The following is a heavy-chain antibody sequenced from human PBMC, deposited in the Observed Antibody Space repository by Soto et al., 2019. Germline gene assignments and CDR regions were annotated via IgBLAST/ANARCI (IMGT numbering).Heavy chain of an antibody. CDR2: IIPIFGTA. J-gene: IGHJ4*02. CDR1: GGTFSSYA. CDR3: ARAPLKYCGGDCSRWYFDY. D-gene: IGHD2-21*02. Sequence: SVKVSCKASGGTFSSYAISWVRQAPGQGLEWTGGIIPIFGTANYAQKFQGRVTITADESTSTAYMELSSLRSEDTAVYYCARAPLKYCGGDCSRWYFDYWGQGTLVTVSS. V-gene: IGHV1-69*13.